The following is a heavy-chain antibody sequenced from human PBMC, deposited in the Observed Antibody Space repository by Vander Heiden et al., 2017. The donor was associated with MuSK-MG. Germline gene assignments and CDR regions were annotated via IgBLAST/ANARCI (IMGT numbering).Heavy chain of an antibody. J-gene: IGHJ6*03. Sequence: QVQLQESGPGLAKPSETLSLTCAVSGYSISSVYYWGWIRRPPGKGLEWIGGIYHSGSTYYNPSLKSRVTISVDTSKNQFSLKLSSVTAADTAVYYCARHKGASTVTTVYYYYYMDVWGQGTTVTVSS. D-gene: IGHD4-4*01. CDR3: ARHKGASTVTTVYYYYYMDV. CDR1: GYSISSVYY. V-gene: IGHV4-38-2*01. CDR2: IYHSGST.